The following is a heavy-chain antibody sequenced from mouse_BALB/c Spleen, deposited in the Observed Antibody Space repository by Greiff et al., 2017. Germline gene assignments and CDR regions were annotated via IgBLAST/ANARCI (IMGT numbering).Heavy chain of an antibody. CDR2: IYWDDDK. CDR1: GFSLSTSSMG. Sequence: QVTLKVSGPGILQPSQTLSLTCSFSGFSLSTSSMGVSWIRQPSGKGLEWLAHIYWDDDKRYNPSLKSRLTISKDTSSNQVFLKITSVDTADTATYYCARRARDYGSSYEGWFAYWGQGTLVTVSA. V-gene: IGHV8-12*01. CDR3: ARRARDYGSSYEGWFAY. D-gene: IGHD1-1*01. J-gene: IGHJ3*01.